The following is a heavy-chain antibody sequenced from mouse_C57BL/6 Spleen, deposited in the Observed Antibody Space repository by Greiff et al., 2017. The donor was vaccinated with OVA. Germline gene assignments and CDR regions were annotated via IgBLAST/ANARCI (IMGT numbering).Heavy chain of an antibody. J-gene: IGHJ3*01. V-gene: IGHV1-15*01. Sequence: VQLQQSGAELVRPGASVTLSCKASGYTFTDYEMHWVKQTPVHGLEWIGAIDPETGGTAYNQKFKGKAILTADKSSSTAYMELRSLTSEDSAVYYCTRYDYDRAWFADWGQGTLVTVSA. D-gene: IGHD2-4*01. CDR3: TRYDYDRAWFAD. CDR1: GYTFTDYE. CDR2: IDPETGGT.